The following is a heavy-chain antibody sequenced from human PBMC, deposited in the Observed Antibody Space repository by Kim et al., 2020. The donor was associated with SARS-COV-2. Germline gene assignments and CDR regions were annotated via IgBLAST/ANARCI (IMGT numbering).Heavy chain of an antibody. D-gene: IGHD2-15*01. CDR1: GGSFSGYY. CDR3: ARGRGISNSGDY. J-gene: IGHJ4*02. V-gene: IGHV4-34*01. CDR2: INHSGST. Sequence: SETLSLTCAVYGGSFSGYYWSWIRQPPGKGLEWIGEINHSGSTNYNPSLKSRVTISVDTSKNQFSLKLSSVTAADTAVYYCARGRGISNSGDYWGQGTLVTVSS.